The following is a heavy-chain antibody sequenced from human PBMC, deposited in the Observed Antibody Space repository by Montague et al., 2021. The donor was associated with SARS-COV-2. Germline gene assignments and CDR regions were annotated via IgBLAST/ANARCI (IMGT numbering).Heavy chain of an antibody. CDR1: GFTFSSYW. V-gene: IGHV3-7*01. CDR2: IKQDGSEK. CDR3: ARDPTAMGQGHYYYYGMDV. Sequence: SLRLSCAASGFTFSSYWMSWVRQAPGKGLEWVANIKQDGSEKYYVDSVKGRFTISRDNAKNSLYLQMNSLRAEDTAVYYCARDPTAMGQGHYYYYGMDVWGQGTTVTVSS. D-gene: IGHD5-18*01. J-gene: IGHJ6*02.